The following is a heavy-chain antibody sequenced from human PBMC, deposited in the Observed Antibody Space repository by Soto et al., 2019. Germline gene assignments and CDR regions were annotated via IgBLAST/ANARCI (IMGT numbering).Heavy chain of an antibody. CDR3: ARGDGASGTTLS. V-gene: IGHV4-61*01. J-gene: IGHJ5*02. CDR1: GGSVSSGSYY. CDR2: IYYSGST. Sequence: PSETLSLTCTVSGGSVSSGSYYWSWIRQPPGKGLEWIGYIYYSGSTNYNPSLKSRVTISVDTSKNQFSLKLSSVTAADTAVYYCARGDGASGTTLSWGQGTLVTVSS. D-gene: IGHD1-26*01.